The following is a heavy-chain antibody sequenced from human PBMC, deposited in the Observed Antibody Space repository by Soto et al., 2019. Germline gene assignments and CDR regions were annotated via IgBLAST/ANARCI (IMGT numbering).Heavy chain of an antibody. J-gene: IGHJ4*02. CDR2: IYYSGST. CDR3: ARGSGWADCDN. V-gene: IGHV4-31*11. Sequence: QVQLQESGPGLVKPSQTLSLTCAVSGASISSDYIHWSWIRQSAGEGLQHIGYIYYSGSTHYNPSLKRRVTMSIDTSKNQFTLNLNSVTAADTAVYYCARGSGWADCDNWGQGTLVTVAS. D-gene: IGHD1-26*01. CDR1: GASISSDYIH.